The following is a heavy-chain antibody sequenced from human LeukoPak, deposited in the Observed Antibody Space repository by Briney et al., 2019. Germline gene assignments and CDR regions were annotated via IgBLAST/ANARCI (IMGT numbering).Heavy chain of an antibody. D-gene: IGHD6-13*01. CDR3: ARDHTAAGLYYFDY. CDR1: GGSISSGDYY. J-gene: IGHJ4*02. Sequence: SQTLSLTCTVSGGSISSGDYYWSWIRQPPGKGLEWIGYIYYSGSTYYNTSLKSRVTISVDTSKNQFSLKLSSVTAADTAVYYCARDHTAAGLYYFDYWGQGALVTVSS. CDR2: IYYSGST. V-gene: IGHV4-30-4*01.